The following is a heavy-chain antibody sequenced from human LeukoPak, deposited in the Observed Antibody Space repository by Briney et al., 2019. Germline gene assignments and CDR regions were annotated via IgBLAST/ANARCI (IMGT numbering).Heavy chain of an antibody. CDR1: GFTFSTYW. CDR3: AREDVRRIAAAEGVADYYYGMDV. CDR2: TKGDGSEK. V-gene: IGHV3-7*03. D-gene: IGHD6-13*01. J-gene: IGHJ6*02. Sequence: GGSLRLSCAASGFTFSTYWMAWVRQAPGKGLEWVANTKGDGSEKYHGDSVTGRFTISRDNAKNSLYLQMNSLRAEDTAVYYCAREDVRRIAAAEGVADYYYGMDVWGQGTTVTVSS.